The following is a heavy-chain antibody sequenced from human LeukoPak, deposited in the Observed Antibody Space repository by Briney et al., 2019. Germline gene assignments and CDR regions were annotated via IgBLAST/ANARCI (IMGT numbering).Heavy chain of an antibody. CDR1: GFTFSSYG. CDR3: AREVNGLDY. CDR2: IWYDGSNK. V-gene: IGHV3-33*01. J-gene: IGHJ4*02. D-gene: IGHD2-21*01. Sequence: SCKASGFTFSSYGMHWVRQAPGKGLEWVAVIWYDGSNKYYADSVKGRFTISRDNSKNTLYLQMNSLRAEDTAVYYCAREVNGLDYWGQGTLVTVSS.